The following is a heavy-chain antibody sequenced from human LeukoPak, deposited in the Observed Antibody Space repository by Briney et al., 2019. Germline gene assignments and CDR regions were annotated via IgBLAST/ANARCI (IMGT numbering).Heavy chain of an antibody. CDR2: FDPEDGET. J-gene: IGHJ6*02. CDR3: ATSAPYYYYYGMDV. V-gene: IGHV1-24*01. CDR1: GYTLTELS. Sequence: ASVKVSCKVSGYTLTELSMHWVRQAPGKGLEWMGGFDPEDGETIYTQKFQGRVTMTEDTSTDTAYMELSSLRSEDTAVYYCATSAPYYYYYGMDVWGQGTTVTVSS.